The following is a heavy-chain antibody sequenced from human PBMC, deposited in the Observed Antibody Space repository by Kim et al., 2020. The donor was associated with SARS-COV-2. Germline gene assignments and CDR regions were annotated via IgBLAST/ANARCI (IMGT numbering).Heavy chain of an antibody. Sequence: SETLSLICTVSDGSISSYYWSWIRQPPGKGLEWIGYIYYSGGTNYNPSLNSRVTISVDTSKNQLSLKVKSVTAADTAVYYCARGTHYYDGAYFDYWGQGTLATVSS. CDR3: ARGTHYYDGAYFDY. D-gene: IGHD3-22*01. J-gene: IGHJ4*02. CDR1: DGSISSYY. V-gene: IGHV4-59*01. CDR2: IYYSGGT.